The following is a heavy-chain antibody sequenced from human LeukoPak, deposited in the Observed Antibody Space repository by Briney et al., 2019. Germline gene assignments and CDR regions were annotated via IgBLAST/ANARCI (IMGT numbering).Heavy chain of an antibody. CDR3: ATRGGGDLGWFDP. V-gene: IGHV1-69*05. CDR1: GGTFSSYA. J-gene: IGHJ5*02. CDR2: IIPIFGTA. Sequence: SVKVSCKASGGTFSSYAISWVRQAPGQGLEWMGGIIPIFGTANYAQTFQGRVTITTDESTSTASMELGSLRSEDTAVYYCATRGGGDLGWFDPWGQGTLVTVSS. D-gene: IGHD2-21*02.